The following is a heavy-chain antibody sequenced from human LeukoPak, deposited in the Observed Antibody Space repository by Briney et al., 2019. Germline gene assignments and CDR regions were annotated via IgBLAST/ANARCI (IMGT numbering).Heavy chain of an antibody. Sequence: SSETLSLTCTVSGGSISSYSWAWIRQPAGKGLEWIGRIYTSGSTNSNPSLRGRVTMSLDTSKNQLFLRLRSVTAADTAVYYCVTRPDGRGTGPTENSPFDIWGQGTVVTVSS. CDR1: GGSISSYS. D-gene: IGHD1-1*01. J-gene: IGHJ3*02. CDR3: VTRPDGRGTGPTENSPFDI. V-gene: IGHV4-4*07. CDR2: IYTSGST.